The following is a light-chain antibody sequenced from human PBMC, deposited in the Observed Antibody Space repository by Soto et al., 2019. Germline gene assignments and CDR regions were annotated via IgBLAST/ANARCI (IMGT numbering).Light chain of an antibody. CDR3: QHYNNWPPWT. CDR2: GAS. V-gene: IGKV3-15*01. CDR1: QSVSSN. Sequence: EIVMTQSPATLSVSPGERATLSCRASQSVSSNFAWYQQKPGQAPRLLIYGASTRATGIPARFSGSGSGTEFTLTISSLHSEDFAVYYCQHYNNWPPWTFGQGTKVEVK. J-gene: IGKJ1*01.